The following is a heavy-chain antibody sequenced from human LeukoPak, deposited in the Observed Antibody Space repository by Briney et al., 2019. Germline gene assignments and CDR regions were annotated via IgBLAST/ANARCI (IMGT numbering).Heavy chain of an antibody. CDR3: ARAGVHRRRTYPLGFDY. Sequence: SETLSLTCTVSGYSISSGYYWGWIRQPPGKGLEWSGSIYHSWSTYYNPSLKRRVTISVGTSKNQFSLKLSSVTAADTAVYYRARAGVHRRRTYPLGFDYWGQGTLVTVSS. CDR1: GYSISSGYY. CDR2: IYHSWST. D-gene: IGHD2-2*01. J-gene: IGHJ4*02. V-gene: IGHV4-38-2*02.